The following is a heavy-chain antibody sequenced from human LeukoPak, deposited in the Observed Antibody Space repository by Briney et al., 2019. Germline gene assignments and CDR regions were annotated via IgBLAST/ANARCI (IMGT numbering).Heavy chain of an antibody. V-gene: IGHV3-21*03. CDR3: ARDFSSGRYNSNSDAFDI. D-gene: IGHD6-19*01. CDR2: ITRDSTYI. Sequence: GGSLRLSCAASGFTFSTYSMNWVRQAPGKGLEWVSSITRDSTYISYADSMKGRFTISRDNAKNSLYLQMKSLREEDTAVYQCARDFSSGRYNSNSDAFDIWGHGTMVRVAS. J-gene: IGHJ3*02. CDR1: GFTFSTYS.